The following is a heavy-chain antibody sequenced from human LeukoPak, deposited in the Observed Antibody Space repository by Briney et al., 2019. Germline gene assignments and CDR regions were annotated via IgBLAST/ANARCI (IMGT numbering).Heavy chain of an antibody. Sequence: SVKVSCKASGGTFSSYAISWVRQAPGQGLEWMGGIIPIFGTANYAQKFQGRVTITTDESTSTAYMELSSLRSEDTAVFYCARTTYYYYYYMDVWGKGTTVTVSS. CDR2: IIPIFGTA. J-gene: IGHJ6*03. D-gene: IGHD1-1*01. CDR1: GGTFSSYA. CDR3: ARTTYYYYYYMDV. V-gene: IGHV1-69*05.